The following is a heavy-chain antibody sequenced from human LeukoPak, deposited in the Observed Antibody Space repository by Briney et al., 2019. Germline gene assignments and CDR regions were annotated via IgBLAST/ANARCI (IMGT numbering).Heavy chain of an antibody. CDR1: GFTFSSYE. V-gene: IGHV3-48*03. CDR2: ISSSGSTI. CDR3: ARDYCSGGSCFFN. D-gene: IGHD2-15*01. J-gene: IGHJ4*02. Sequence: GGSLRLSCAASGFTFSSYEMNWVRQAPGKGQEWVSYISSSGSTIYYADSVKGRFTISRDNAKNTLYLQMNSLRAEDTAVYFCARDYCSGGSCFFNWGQGTLVTVSS.